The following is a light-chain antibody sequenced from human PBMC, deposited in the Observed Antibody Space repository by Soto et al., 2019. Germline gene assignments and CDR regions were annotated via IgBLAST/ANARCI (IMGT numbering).Light chain of an antibody. Sequence: EIVLTQSPGTLSLSPGERATLSCRASQSVSSSYLAWYQQKPGQAPRLLIYGASSRATGIPDRFSGSGSGTDFTLTISILEPEDFAVYYCLQYGSSPGTFGQGTKVEIK. CDR3: LQYGSSPGT. J-gene: IGKJ1*01. CDR1: QSVSSSY. V-gene: IGKV3-20*01. CDR2: GAS.